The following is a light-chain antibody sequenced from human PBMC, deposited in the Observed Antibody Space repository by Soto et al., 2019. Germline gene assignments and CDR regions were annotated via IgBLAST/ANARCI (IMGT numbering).Light chain of an antibody. Sequence: QAVVTQPPSVSGAPGQRVTISCTGRSSNIGAGYDVHWYQQLPGTAPKLLIYGNSNRPSGVPDRFSGSKSGTSASLAITGLQAEDEADYYCQSYDSSLSGRVVFGGGTKLTVL. J-gene: IGLJ2*01. CDR1: SSNIGAGYD. V-gene: IGLV1-40*01. CDR2: GNS. CDR3: QSYDSSLSGRVV.